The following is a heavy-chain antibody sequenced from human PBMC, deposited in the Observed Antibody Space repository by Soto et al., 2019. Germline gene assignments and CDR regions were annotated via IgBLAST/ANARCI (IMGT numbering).Heavy chain of an antibody. Sequence: ASVKVSCKASGYTFTSYGISWVRQAPGQGLEWMGWISAYNGNTNYAQKLQGRVTMTTDTSTSTAYMELRSLRSDDTAVYYCARGYDILTGYPGCFDYWGQGTLVTVSS. CDR2: ISAYNGNT. CDR1: GYTFTSYG. D-gene: IGHD3-9*01. V-gene: IGHV1-18*01. J-gene: IGHJ4*02. CDR3: ARGYDILTGYPGCFDY.